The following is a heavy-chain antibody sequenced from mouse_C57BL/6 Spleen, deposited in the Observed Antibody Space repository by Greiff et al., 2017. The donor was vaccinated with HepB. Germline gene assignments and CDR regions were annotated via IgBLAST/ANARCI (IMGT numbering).Heavy chain of an antibody. CDR1: GYTFTSYW. CDR2: IHPNSGST. Sequence: VQLQQPGAELVKPGASVKLSCKASGYTFTSYWMHWVKQRPGQGLEWIGMIHPNSGSTNYNEKFKSKATLTVDKSSSTAYMQLSSLTSEDAAVYYCARSGTGWYFDVWGTGTTVNVSS. J-gene: IGHJ1*03. D-gene: IGHD4-1*01. CDR3: ARSGTGWYFDV. V-gene: IGHV1-64*01.